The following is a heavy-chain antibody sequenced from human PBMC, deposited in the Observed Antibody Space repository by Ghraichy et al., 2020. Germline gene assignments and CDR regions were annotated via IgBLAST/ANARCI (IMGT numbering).Heavy chain of an antibody. CDR1: GGSISSYY. V-gene: IGHV4-59*01. Sequence: SETLFLTCTVSGGSISSYYWSWIRQPPGKGLEWIGYIYYSETTNYNPSLKSRVTMSVDTSKNQFSLKLRSVTAADTAVYYCARGENSMWFGELSIGSYFAYWGQGALVTVSS. J-gene: IGHJ4*02. CDR2: IYYSETT. D-gene: IGHD3-10*01. CDR3: ARGENSMWFGELSIGSYFAY.